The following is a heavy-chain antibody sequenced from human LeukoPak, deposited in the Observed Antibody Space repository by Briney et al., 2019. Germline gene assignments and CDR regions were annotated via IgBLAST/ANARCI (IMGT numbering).Heavy chain of an antibody. CDR2: ISGSGGST. CDR1: GFAFDPYA. CDR3: AKCPWSSGLTFDY. J-gene: IGHJ4*02. D-gene: IGHD6-19*01. Sequence: GGSLRLSCADSGFAFDPYAMSWVRQAPGKGLEWVSAISGSGGSTYYADSVKGRFTISRDNSKNTLYLQMNSLRAEDTAVYYCAKCPWSSGLTFDYWGQGTLVTVSS. V-gene: IGHV3-23*01.